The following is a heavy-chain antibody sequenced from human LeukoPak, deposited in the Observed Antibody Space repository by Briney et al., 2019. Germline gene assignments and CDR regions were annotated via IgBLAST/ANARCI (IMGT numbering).Heavy chain of an antibody. V-gene: IGHV3-21*01. CDR2: ISSCSSYI. J-gene: IGHJ4*02. D-gene: IGHD3/OR15-3a*01. CDR1: GFAFSSYD. Sequence: GGSLRLSCAASGFAFSSYDMNWVRQAPGKGLEWVSSISSCSSYIYYADSVKGRFTISRDNAKNSLYLQMNSLRAEDTGVYYCARGDSFDYWGQGTLVTVSS. CDR3: ARGDSFDY.